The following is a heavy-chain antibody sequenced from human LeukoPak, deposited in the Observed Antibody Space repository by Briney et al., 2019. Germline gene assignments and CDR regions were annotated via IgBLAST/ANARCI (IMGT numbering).Heavy chain of an antibody. CDR1: GYTLTELS. CDR2: FDPEDGET. CDR3: ATVRWGYSYGQNGYFQH. D-gene: IGHD5-18*01. V-gene: IGHV1-24*01. J-gene: IGHJ1*01. Sequence: ASVKVSCKVSGYTLTELSMHSVRQAPGKGLEWMGGFDPEDGETIYAQKFQGRVTMTEDTSTDTAYMELSSLRSEDTAVYYCATVRWGYSYGQNGYFQHWGQGTLVTASS.